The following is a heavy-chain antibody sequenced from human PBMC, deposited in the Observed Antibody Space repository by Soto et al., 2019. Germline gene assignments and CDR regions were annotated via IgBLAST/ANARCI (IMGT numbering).Heavy chain of an antibody. Sequence: QITLKESGPPLVKPTQTLTLTCTFSGFSLSTSGVGVGWIRQPPGKALEWLALIYWDDDKRYSPSLKSRLTITKDTSKNQVVLTMTNMDPVDTATYYCAHRPGYPLYYGMDVWGQGTTVTVSS. CDR1: GFSLSTSGVG. J-gene: IGHJ6*02. D-gene: IGHD5-18*01. V-gene: IGHV2-5*02. CDR2: IYWDDDK. CDR3: AHRPGYPLYYGMDV.